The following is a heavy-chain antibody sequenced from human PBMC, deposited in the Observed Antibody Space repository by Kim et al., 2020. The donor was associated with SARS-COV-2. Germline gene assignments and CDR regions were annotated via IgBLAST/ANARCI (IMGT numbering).Heavy chain of an antibody. CDR1: GFTFSSYD. J-gene: IGHJ4*02. V-gene: IGHV3-13*01. CDR3: ARGVHSSSSGYFDY. D-gene: IGHD6-6*01. Sequence: GGSLRLSCAASGFTFSSYDMHWVRQATGKGLEWVSAIGTAGDTYYPGSVKGRFTISRENAKNSLYLQMNSLRAGDTAVYYCARGVHSSSSGYFDYWGQGTLVTVSS. CDR2: IGTAGDT.